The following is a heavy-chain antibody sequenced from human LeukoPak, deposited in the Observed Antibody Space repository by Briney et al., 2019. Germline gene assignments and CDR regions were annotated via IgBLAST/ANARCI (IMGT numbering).Heavy chain of an antibody. V-gene: IGHV3-43*01. CDR1: GFTFSDYY. J-gene: IGHJ4*02. Sequence: GGSLRLSCAASGFTFSDYYMGWIRQAPGKGLEWVSLISWDGGSTYYADSVKGRFTISRDNSKNSLYLQMSSLRTEDTALYYCAKDSSHGGDYWGQGTLVTVSS. D-gene: IGHD3-10*01. CDR3: AKDSSHGGDY. CDR2: ISWDGGST.